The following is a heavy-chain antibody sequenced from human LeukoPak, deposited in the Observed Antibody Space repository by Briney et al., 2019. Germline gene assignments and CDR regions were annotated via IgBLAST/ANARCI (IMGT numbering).Heavy chain of an antibody. D-gene: IGHD6-13*01. J-gene: IGHJ4*02. CDR1: GGSISSSSYY. CDR3: AGGGIAAAGTL. CDR2: IYYSGST. V-gene: IGHV4-39*01. Sequence: SETLSLTCTVSGGSISSSSYYWGWLRQPPGKGLEWIGSIYYSGSTYYNPSLKSRVTISVDTSKNQFSLKLSSVTAADTAVYYCAGGGIAAAGTLWGQGTLVTASS.